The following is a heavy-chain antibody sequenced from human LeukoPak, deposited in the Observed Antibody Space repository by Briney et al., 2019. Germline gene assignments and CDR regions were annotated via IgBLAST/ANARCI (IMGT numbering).Heavy chain of an antibody. Sequence: GGSLRLSCAASGFTLSNYWMSWVRQAPGKGLEWVANIKRDGSQKYYVDSVKGRFTISRDNAKNSLYLQMNSLRAEDTAVYYCASNWGSTGGFDYWGQGTLVTVSS. CDR3: ASNWGSTGGFDY. CDR1: GFTLSNYW. CDR2: IKRDGSQK. V-gene: IGHV3-7*02. D-gene: IGHD7-27*01. J-gene: IGHJ4*02.